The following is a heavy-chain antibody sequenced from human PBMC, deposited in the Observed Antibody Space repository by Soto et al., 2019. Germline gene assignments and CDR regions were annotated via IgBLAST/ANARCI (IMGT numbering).Heavy chain of an antibody. V-gene: IGHV3-30*18. Sequence: QVQLVESGGGVVQPGKSLRLSCAASGFTFTRHGMHWVRQAPGKGLEWVAFISYDGSAKYYVDSVKGRFTLSRDNSRNMLSLQMNSLRAEDTALYYSAKDSGVVSSSSSALRNNYSSMDVWCKGTTVTVSS. D-gene: IGHD6-6*01. CDR1: GFTFTRHG. CDR2: ISYDGSAK. CDR3: AKDSGVVSSSSSALRNNYSSMDV. J-gene: IGHJ6*03.